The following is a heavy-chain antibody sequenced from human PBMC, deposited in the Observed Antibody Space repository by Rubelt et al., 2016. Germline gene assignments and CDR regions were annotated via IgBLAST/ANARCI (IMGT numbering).Heavy chain of an antibody. CDR2: AFSNGNT. CDR1: GASMSDFR. J-gene: IGHJ5*02. V-gene: IGHV4-4*07. CDR3: ARDYFGTPGNWFNP. D-gene: IGHD1-7*01. Sequence: QVQLQESGPGLVKPSETLSLTCTVFGASMSDFRVSWIRQSAAKGLERIGRAFSNGNTMYNPSLESRVTVSVDTSKKQFSLTLTSGTGAETAIYYCARDYFGTPGNWFNPWGQGVLVTVSS.